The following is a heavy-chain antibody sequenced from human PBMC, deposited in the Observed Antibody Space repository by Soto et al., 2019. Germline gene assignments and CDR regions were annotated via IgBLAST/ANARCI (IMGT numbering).Heavy chain of an antibody. J-gene: IGHJ4*02. CDR1: GYTFTDYD. CDR3: AVTTGY. D-gene: IGHD4-17*01. CDR2: VSPDHGNA. V-gene: IGHV1-8*01. Sequence: QVRVVQSGAEVKKPGASVKVSCKTSGYTFTDYDINWVRQAPGQGLEWMGWVSPDHGNAGYAQQXXGXXTMTRYTSIGTVFIERTNLRSEDTAVYCGAVTTGYWGQGTKVTVSS.